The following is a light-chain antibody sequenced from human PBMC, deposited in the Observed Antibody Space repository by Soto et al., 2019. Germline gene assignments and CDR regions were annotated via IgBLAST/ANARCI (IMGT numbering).Light chain of an antibody. CDR2: EAS. J-gene: IGKJ1*01. Sequence: DIQMTQSPSTLSASVGDRVTIACRASQTISDFLAWYQHKPGEAPKLLIAEASRLESGVPSRFSGGGSGTEFTLTISRLQPDDFATYYCQQYNSCSFGQGTKVDIK. CDR3: QQYNSCS. CDR1: QTISDF. V-gene: IGKV1-5*01.